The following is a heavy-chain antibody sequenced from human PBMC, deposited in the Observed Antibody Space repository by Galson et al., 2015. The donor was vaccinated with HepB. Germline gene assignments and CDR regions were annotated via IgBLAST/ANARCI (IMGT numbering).Heavy chain of an antibody. Sequence: SVKVSCKASGYIFTPYGINWVRQAPGQGLEWMGWINPSNGNTNYADKFQGRVTMTTDTSTNTAYMDLGSLKSDDTAVYYCARNLEDIVVVEEEAPDALDIWGQGTMVTVS. CDR1: GYIFTPYG. CDR2: INPSNGNT. J-gene: IGHJ3*02. D-gene: IGHD2-21*01. V-gene: IGHV1-18*01. CDR3: ARNLEDIVVVEEEAPDALDI.